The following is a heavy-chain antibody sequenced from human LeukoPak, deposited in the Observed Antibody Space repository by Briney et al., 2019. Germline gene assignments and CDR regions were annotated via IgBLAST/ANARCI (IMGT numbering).Heavy chain of an antibody. CDR3: ARGTRGKTLRYFDPRHQVY. CDR1: GYTFTSYY. Sequence: ASVKVSCKASGYTFTSYYMHWVRQAPGQGLEWMGIINPSGGSTSYAQKFQGRVTMTRDTSTSTVYMELSSLRSEDTAVYYCARGTRGKTLRYFDPRHQVYWGQGTLVTVSS. V-gene: IGHV1-46*01. D-gene: IGHD3-9*01. CDR2: INPSGGST. J-gene: IGHJ4*02.